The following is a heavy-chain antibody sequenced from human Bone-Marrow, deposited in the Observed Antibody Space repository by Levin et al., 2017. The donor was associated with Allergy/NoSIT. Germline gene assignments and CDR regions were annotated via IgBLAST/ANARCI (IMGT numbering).Heavy chain of an antibody. J-gene: IGHJ3*02. CDR3: ARYNYEYNALDI. Sequence: PGGSLRLSCAASGFTFRTHDMHWVRQGTGKGLEWVSTIGTAGDTYYPDSVRGRFTISRENAKKTLYLQMNGLSAGDTAVYYCARYNYEYNALDIWGQGTMVTVSS. V-gene: IGHV3-13*01. D-gene: IGHD5-18*01. CDR2: IGTAGDT. CDR1: GFTFRTHD.